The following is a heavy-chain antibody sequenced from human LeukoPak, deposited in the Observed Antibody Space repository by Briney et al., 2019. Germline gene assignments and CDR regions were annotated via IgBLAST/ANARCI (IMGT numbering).Heavy chain of an antibody. CDR1: GFTFISYG. CDR2: ISYDGSNK. CDR3: AREFYEWLGPFDY. V-gene: IGHV3-30*19. D-gene: IGHD6-19*01. Sequence: GGSLRLSCAASGFTFISYGMHWVRQAPGKGLEWVAVISYDGSNKYYADSVKGRFTISRDNSKNTLYLQMNSLRAEDTAVYYCAREFYEWLGPFDYWGQGTLVTVSS. J-gene: IGHJ4*02.